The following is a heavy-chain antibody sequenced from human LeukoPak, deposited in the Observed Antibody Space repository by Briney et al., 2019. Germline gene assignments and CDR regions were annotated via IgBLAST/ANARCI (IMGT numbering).Heavy chain of an antibody. J-gene: IGHJ6*03. CDR3: AKAPGVYYYYMDV. CDR1: GFTFSSYG. CDR2: ISGTGDTT. Sequence: PGGSLRLSCAASGFTFSSYGMSWVRQAPGKGLEWVSAISGTGDTTYYADSVKGRFTIFRDNFKNTLYLQMNSLRAEDTAVYYCAKAPGVYYYYMDVWGKGTTVTISS. V-gene: IGHV3-23*01.